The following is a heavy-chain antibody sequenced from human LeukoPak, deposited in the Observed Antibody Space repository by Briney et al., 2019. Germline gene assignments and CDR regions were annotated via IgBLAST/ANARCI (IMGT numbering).Heavy chain of an antibody. CDR2: INPNSGGT. CDR1: GYTFTGYY. D-gene: IGHD2-2*02. Sequence: GASVKVSCKASGYTFTGYYMHWVRQAPGQGLEWMGWINPNSGGTNYAQKLQARVTMTTDTSTSTAYMELRSLRSDDTAVYYCARDLPSGYCTSSSCYKGTFDYWGQGTLVTVSS. CDR3: ARDLPSGYCTSSSCYKGTFDY. V-gene: IGHV1-2*02. J-gene: IGHJ4*02.